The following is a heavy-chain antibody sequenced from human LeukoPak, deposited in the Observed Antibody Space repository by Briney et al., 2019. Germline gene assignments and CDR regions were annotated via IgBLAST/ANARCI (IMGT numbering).Heavy chain of an antibody. V-gene: IGHV1-69*13. CDR3: AREEAVPAAMSY. J-gene: IGHJ4*02. D-gene: IGHD2-2*01. CDR2: IIPIFGTA. CDR1: GGTFSSYA. Sequence: GASVKVSCKASGGTFSSYAISWVRQAPGQGLEWMGGIIPIFGTANYAQKFQGRVTITADESTSTAYMELSSLRSEDTAVYYCAREEAVPAAMSYWGQGTLVTVSS.